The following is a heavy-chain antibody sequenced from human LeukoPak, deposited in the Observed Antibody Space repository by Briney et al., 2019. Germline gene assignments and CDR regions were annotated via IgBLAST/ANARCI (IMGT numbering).Heavy chain of an antibody. CDR2: ISGSGDST. Sequence: PGGSLRLSCAASGFTFSNYAMSWVRQAPGKGLEWVSAISGSGDSTYYADSVKGRFTISRDNSKNTLYLQMNSLRAEDTAVYYCARRSGIAVAGAFDYWGQGTLVTVSS. J-gene: IGHJ4*02. CDR1: GFTFSNYA. D-gene: IGHD6-19*01. V-gene: IGHV3-23*01. CDR3: ARRSGIAVAGAFDY.